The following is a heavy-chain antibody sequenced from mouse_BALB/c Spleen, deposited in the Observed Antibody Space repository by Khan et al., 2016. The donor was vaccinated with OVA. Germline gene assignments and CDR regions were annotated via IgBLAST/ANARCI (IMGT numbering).Heavy chain of an antibody. J-gene: IGHJ3*01. CDR1: GFSLTTYG. Sequence: QVQLQQSGPGLVQPSQSLSITCTVSGFSLTTYGIHWVSQSPGKGLEWLGVIWSGGNAAYNAAFISRLSISKGNSTTQVFFQMNSRQADDNSTYYCARNSDRYDFTYGVQGTLVTVSA. CDR2: IWSGGNA. V-gene: IGHV2-4-1*01. CDR3: ARNSDRYDFTY. D-gene: IGHD2-14*01.